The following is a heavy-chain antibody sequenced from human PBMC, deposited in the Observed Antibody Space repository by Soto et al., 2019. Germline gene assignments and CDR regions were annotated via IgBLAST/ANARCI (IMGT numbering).Heavy chain of an antibody. V-gene: IGHV4-4*07. J-gene: IGHJ4*02. D-gene: IGHD3-9*01. Sequence: SETLSLTCTVSGRSMIGYYCIFIRHPACERLEWIGRIYTSGTTDFNPSLKGRVTMSVDTSKNQFSLKLTSVTAADTALYYCAREDYYDTGYYVVWGQGTQVTSPQ. CDR1: GRSMIGYY. CDR2: IYTSGTT. CDR3: AREDYYDTGYYVV.